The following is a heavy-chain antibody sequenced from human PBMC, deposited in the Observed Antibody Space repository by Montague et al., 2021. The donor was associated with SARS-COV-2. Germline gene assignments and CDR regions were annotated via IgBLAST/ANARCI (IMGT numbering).Heavy chain of an antibody. CDR3: ARAQNICFFANCVNYFDL. CDR2: IFYTGSK. J-gene: IGHJ4*02. CDR1: GGSTSNYY. D-gene: IGHD3-3*01. V-gene: IGHV4-59*01. Sequence: SETLSLTCTVSGGSTSNYYWTWIRQSPGKGLQWIGYIFYTGSKKFNPSLKTRVSMSLDASKNHFSLRLSAVTAADTARYYCARAQNICFFANCVNYFDLWGLGTLVTVSS.